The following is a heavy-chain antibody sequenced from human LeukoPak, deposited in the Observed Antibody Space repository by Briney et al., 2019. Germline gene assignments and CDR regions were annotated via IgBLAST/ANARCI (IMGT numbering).Heavy chain of an antibody. J-gene: IGHJ4*02. V-gene: IGHV4-34*01. D-gene: IGHD4-11*01. CDR3: ARGGNYELDY. CDR2: INHSGST. Sequence: PSETLSLTCAVYGGSFSGYYWGWIRQPPGKGLEWIGEINHSGSTNYNPSLKSRVTISVDTSKNQFSLKLSSVTAADTAVYYCARGGNYELDYWGQGTLVTVSS. CDR1: GGSFSGYY.